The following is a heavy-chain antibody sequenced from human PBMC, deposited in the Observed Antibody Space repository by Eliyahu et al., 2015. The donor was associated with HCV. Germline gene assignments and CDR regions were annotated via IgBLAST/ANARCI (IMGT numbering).Heavy chain of an antibody. J-gene: IGHJ6*02. V-gene: IGHV3-30*04. Sequence: QVQLVESGGGVVQPGRSLRLSCAASGFXFSXYAMXWVRQAPGKGLEWVAVISYDGSNKYYADSVKGRFTXSRDNSKNTLYLQMNSLRAEDTAVYYCARDAVDCSGGSCYSSYYYYYGMDVWGQGTTVTVSS. CDR1: GFXFSXYA. CDR2: ISYDGSNK. CDR3: ARDAVDCSGGSCYSSYYYYYGMDV. D-gene: IGHD2-15*01.